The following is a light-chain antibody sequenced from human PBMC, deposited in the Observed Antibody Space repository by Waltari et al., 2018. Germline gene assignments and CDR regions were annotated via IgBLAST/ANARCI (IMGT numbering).Light chain of an antibody. J-gene: IGLJ3*02. CDR1: SHDVGLSNL. Sequence: QSALTQPASVSGSPGQSLTISCTGTSHDVGLSNLLPWYQHHPGKVPTPIIYEVNRRPSGVSNRFSGSKSGNMASLTVSGLLAEDEADYFCSSYTTHTPVVFGGGTKLTVL. V-gene: IGLV2-23*02. CDR3: SSYTTHTPVV. CDR2: EVN.